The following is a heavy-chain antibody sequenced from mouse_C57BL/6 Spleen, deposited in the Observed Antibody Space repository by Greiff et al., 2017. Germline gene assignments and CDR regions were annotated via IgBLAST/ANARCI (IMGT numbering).Heavy chain of an antibody. CDR1: GFTFSSYG. J-gene: IGHJ2*01. CDR2: ISSGGSYT. Sequence: DVKLVESGGDLVKPGGSLKLSCAASGFTFSSYGMSWVRQTPDKRLEWVATISSGGSYTYYPDSVKGRFTISRDNAKNTLYLQMSSLKSEDTAMYYCARHPYYWGQGTTLTVSS. CDR3: ARHPYY. V-gene: IGHV5-6*02.